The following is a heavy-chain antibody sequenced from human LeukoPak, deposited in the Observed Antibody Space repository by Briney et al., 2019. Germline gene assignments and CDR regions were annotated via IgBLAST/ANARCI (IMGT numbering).Heavy chain of an antibody. CDR2: IYYSGST. CDR1: GGSISSYY. Sequence: SETLSLTCTVSGGSISSYYWSWIRQPPGKGLEWIGYIYYSGSTNYNPSLKSRVTISVDTSKNQFSLKLSSVTAADTAVYYCAREPPYYYYMDVWGKGTTVTVSS. V-gene: IGHV4-59*01. J-gene: IGHJ6*03. CDR3: AREPPYYYYMDV.